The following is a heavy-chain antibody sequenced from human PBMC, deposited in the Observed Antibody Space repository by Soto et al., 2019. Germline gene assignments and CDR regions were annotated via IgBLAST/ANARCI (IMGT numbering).Heavy chain of an antibody. Sequence: PGGSLRLSCAASGFTFSSYAMGWVRQAPGKGLEWVSVISAGGDSTFHSDSVKDRFTVSRDNFKNTLYLQVNSLRADDTAVYYCASCRFGYYSGLDVWGQGTTVTVSS. CDR3: ASCRFGYYSGLDV. J-gene: IGHJ6*02. CDR2: ISAGGDST. CDR1: GFTFSSYA. V-gene: IGHV3-23*01. D-gene: IGHD3-10*01.